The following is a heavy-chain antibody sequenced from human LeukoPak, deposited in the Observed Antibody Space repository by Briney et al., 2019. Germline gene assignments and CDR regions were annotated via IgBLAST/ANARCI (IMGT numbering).Heavy chain of an antibody. CDR1: GFTFSSYW. D-gene: IGHD6-19*01. CDR2: IKQDGREK. V-gene: IGHV3-7*01. Sequence: GPLRPSCAASGFTFSSYWMSWVRQPPGKGLEWSANIKQDGREKYSVTSVKGRSTTSRDNAKNSLYLQMNSLRAEDTAVYYCAREALSISGYSSGWYAPWDYGMDVWGQGTRVTVS. CDR3: AREALSISGYSSGWYAPWDYGMDV. J-gene: IGHJ6*02.